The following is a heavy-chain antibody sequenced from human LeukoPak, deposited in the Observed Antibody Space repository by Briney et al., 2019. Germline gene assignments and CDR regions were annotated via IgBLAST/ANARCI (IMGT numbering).Heavy chain of an antibody. CDR2: ISSSSSTI. CDR1: GFTFSSYS. D-gene: IGHD3-16*02. CDR3: AGQLGITFGGVIADDY. J-gene: IGHJ4*02. V-gene: IGHV3-48*02. Sequence: GGSLRLSCAASGFTFSSYSMNWVRQAPGKGLEWVSYISSSSSTIYYADSVKGRFTISRDNAKNSLYLQMNSLRDEDTAVYYCAGQLGITFGGVIADDYWGQGTLVTVSS.